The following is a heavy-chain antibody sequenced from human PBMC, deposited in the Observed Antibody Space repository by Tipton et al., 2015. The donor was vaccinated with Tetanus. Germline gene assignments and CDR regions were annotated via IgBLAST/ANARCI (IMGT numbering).Heavy chain of an antibody. D-gene: IGHD3-22*01. CDR2: ISHSGTT. Sequence: TLSLTCTVSGDSVSGHYWSWIRQAPGKGLEWLGYISHSGTTNYNPSLMSRVTLSLDTARGQFSLKLTSVTAADAAVYFCARDRRDFAYDSRGFYSPLYYFDNWGQGLRVTVSS. CDR1: GDSVSGHY. V-gene: IGHV4-4*08. CDR3: ARDRRDFAYDSRGFYSPLYYFDN. J-gene: IGHJ4*02.